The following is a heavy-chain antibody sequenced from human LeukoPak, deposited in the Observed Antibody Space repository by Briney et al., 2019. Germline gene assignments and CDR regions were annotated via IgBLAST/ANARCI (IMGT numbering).Heavy chain of an antibody. Sequence: ASVKVSCKASGYTFTSYGISWVRQAPGQGLEWMGWISAYSGDTNYAQKFQGRVTITADESTSTAYMELSSLRSEDTAVYYCARVDYYDSSGYYSPQDAFDIWGQGTMVTVSS. V-gene: IGHV1-18*01. CDR1: GYTFTSYG. CDR2: ISAYSGDT. CDR3: ARVDYYDSSGYYSPQDAFDI. J-gene: IGHJ3*02. D-gene: IGHD3-22*01.